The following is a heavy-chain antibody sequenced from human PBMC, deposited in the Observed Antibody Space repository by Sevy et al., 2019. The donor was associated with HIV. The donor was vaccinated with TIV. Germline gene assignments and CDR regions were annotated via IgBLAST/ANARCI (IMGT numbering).Heavy chain of an antibody. Sequence: ASLKVSSKTSGYIFTNSGITWVRQAPGQGLEWMGWIGVYNGNLKYAQKFQGRVTMTTDTSTSTAYMELTSLRSDDTGVYYCARVPTYHYGSATYFDYWGQGTLVTVSS. J-gene: IGHJ4*02. V-gene: IGHV1-18*01. CDR1: GYIFTNSG. CDR2: IGVYNGNL. CDR3: ARVPTYHYGSATYFDY. D-gene: IGHD3-10*01.